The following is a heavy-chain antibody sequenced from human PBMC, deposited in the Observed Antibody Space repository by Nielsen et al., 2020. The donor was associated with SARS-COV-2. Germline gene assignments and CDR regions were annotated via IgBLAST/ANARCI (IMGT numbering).Heavy chain of an antibody. CDR1: GFTFSSYG. D-gene: IGHD6-19*01. J-gene: IGHJ4*02. V-gene: IGHV3-30*18. CDR3: AKDRVGSGWYVGY. CDR2: ISYDGSNK. Sequence: GGSLRLSCAASGFTFSSYGMHWVRQAPGKGLEWVAVISYDGSNKYYADSVKGRFTISRDNSKNTLYLQMNSLRADDTAVYYCAKDRVGSGWYVGYWGQGTLVTVSS.